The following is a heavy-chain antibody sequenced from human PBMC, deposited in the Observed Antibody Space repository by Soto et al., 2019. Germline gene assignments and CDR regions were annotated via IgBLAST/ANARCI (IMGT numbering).Heavy chain of an antibody. CDR3: ARELYSCGGDCPYYMDY. J-gene: IGHJ4*02. Sequence: QAQLVQSGAEVKKPGASVRLSCKTSGYTFTDYFIHWVRQAAGQGLEWMGIISLYHHSTSYAQKFQGRLTVTNDTSTTTVYMELSSLTSEDTAVYWCARELYSCGGDCPYYMDYWGQGTLVTVSS. D-gene: IGHD2-21*02. CDR1: GYTFTDYF. CDR2: ISLYHHST. V-gene: IGHV1-46*01.